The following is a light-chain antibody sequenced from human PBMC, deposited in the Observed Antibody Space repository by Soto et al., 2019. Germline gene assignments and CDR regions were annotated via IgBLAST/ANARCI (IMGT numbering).Light chain of an antibody. CDR2: DAS. Sequence: EIVMTQSPATLSVSPGDRATLSCRASQRVSSSLAWYQQIPGQAPRLLIYDASTRATGIPARFGGSGSGTEVTLTISSLQSEDFAVYYCQQYNNWPPLTFGGGTKVEIK. CDR3: QQYNNWPPLT. V-gene: IGKV3-15*01. CDR1: QRVSSS. J-gene: IGKJ4*01.